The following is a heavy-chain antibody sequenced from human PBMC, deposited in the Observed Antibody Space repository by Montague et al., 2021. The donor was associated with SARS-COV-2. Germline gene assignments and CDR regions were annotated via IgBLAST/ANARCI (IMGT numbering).Heavy chain of an antibody. CDR3: VRYSGWFYFDF. CDR1: GDSVVSNRVA. CDR2: SYYRSKWYS. Sequence: CAISGDSVVSNRVASSGLTHSPPRVLMWLARSYYRSKWYSDYAPSVRGRLTVNPDASKNVFSLELNYVTPDDTAVYYCVRYSGWFYFDFWGQGTLVTVSS. J-gene: IGHJ4*02. V-gene: IGHV6-1*01. D-gene: IGHD6-19*01.